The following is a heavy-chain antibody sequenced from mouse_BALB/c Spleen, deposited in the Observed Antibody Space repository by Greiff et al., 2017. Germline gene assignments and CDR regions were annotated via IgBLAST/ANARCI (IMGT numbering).Heavy chain of an antibody. V-gene: IGHV5-12-1*01. D-gene: IGHD2-3*01. Sequence: EVKLVESGGGLVKPGGSLKLSCAASGFAFSSYDMSWVRQTPEKRLEWVAYISSGGGSTYYPDTVKGRFTISRDNAKNTLYLQMSSLKSEDTAMYYCARQGDGYSYAMDYWGQGTSVTVSS. J-gene: IGHJ4*01. CDR3: ARQGDGYSYAMDY. CDR1: GFAFSSYD. CDR2: ISSGGGST.